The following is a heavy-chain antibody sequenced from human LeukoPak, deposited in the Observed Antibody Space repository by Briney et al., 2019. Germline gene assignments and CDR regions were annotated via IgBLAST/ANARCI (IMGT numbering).Heavy chain of an antibody. J-gene: IGHJ6*02. CDR1: GGTFSSYA. Sequence: ASVKVSCKASGGTFSSYAISWVRQAPGQGLEWMGRINPNSGGTNYAQKFQGRVTMTRDTSISTAYMELSRLRSDDTAVYYCARTLEWLLGSMDIWGQGTTVTVSS. D-gene: IGHD3-3*01. CDR2: INPNSGGT. V-gene: IGHV1-2*06. CDR3: ARTLEWLLGSMDI.